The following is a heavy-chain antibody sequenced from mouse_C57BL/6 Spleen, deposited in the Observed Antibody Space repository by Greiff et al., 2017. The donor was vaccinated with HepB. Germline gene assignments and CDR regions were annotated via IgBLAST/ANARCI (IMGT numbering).Heavy chain of an antibody. V-gene: IGHV1-69*01. CDR3: ARSDPPHYYRNYGGYLDV. CDR1: GYTFTSYW. D-gene: IGHD2-5*01. Sequence: QVQLQQPGAELVMPGASVKLSCKASGYTFTSYWMHWVKQRPGQGLEWIGEIDPSDSYTNYNQKFKGKSTLTVDKSSSTAYMQLSSLTSEDSAVYYCARSDPPHYYRNYGGYLDVWGTGTTVTVAS. J-gene: IGHJ1*03. CDR2: IDPSDSYT.